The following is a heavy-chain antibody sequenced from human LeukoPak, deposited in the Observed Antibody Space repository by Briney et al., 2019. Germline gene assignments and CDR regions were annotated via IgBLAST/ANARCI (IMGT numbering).Heavy chain of an antibody. CDR3: ARRRGVTTSTYYYYYMDV. CDR2: IYYSGST. CDR1: GGSISSYY. D-gene: IGHD4-11*01. V-gene: IGHV4-59*01. J-gene: IGHJ6*03. Sequence: SETLSLTCTVSGGSISSYYWSWIRQPPGKGLEWIGYIYYSGSTNYNPSLKSRVTISVDTSKNQLSLKLSSVTAADTAVYYCARRRGVTTSTYYYYYMDVWGKGTTVTVSS.